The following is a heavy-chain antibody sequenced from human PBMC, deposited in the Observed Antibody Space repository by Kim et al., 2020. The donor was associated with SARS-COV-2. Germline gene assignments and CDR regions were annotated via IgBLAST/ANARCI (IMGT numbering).Heavy chain of an antibody. J-gene: IGHJ5*02. CDR1: GFMFSTYG. V-gene: IGHV3-48*04. D-gene: IGHD3-22*01. CDR3: ARDIVGDYYDRGAYHWFAP. Sequence: GGSLRLSCAASGFMFSTYGMDWVRQAPGMGLEWVSYISRSGSTISYADSVRGRFTISRDNAKNSLYLQMNSLTAEDTAVYYCARDIVGDYYDRGAYHWFAPWGQGTLVTVSS. CDR2: ISRSGSTI.